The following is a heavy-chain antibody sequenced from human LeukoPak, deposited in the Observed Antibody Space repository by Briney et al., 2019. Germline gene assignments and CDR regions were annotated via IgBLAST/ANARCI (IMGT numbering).Heavy chain of an antibody. CDR2: VIYNGVNT. CDR1: GFTFSTYA. CDR3: AKAVKAECTGGVCYPFDS. Sequence: GGSLRLSCVGSGFTFSTYAMNWVRQAPGKRPEWVSSVIYNGVNTYYADSVKGRFTISRDNSKNTLYLQMNNLRAEHTAIYYCAKAVKAECTGGVCYPFDSWGQGTLVAVSS. D-gene: IGHD2-8*02. V-gene: IGHV3-23*01. J-gene: IGHJ4*01.